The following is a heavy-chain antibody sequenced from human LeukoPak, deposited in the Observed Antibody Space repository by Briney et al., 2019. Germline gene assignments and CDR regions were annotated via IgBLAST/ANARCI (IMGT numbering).Heavy chain of an antibody. J-gene: IGHJ4*02. CDR1: GFTLSSYS. CDR2: ISTSSSAI. Sequence: GGSLRLSCAASGFTLSSYSMNWVRQAPGKGLEWVSYISTSSSAIYYADSVQGRFTISRDNAKNSLYLQMSSLRAEDTAVYYCARGLDYWGQGTLVTVSS. CDR3: ARGLDY. V-gene: IGHV3-48*04.